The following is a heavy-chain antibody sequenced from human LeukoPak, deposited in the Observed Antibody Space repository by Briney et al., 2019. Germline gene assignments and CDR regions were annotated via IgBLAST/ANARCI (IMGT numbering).Heavy chain of an antibody. CDR2: ISSRSSTI. Sequence: GGSLRLSCAASGFTFSTYPMNWVRQAPGKGLEWVSYISSRSSTIYYADSVKGRLTISRDNSKNTVFLQMNSLRAEDTAVYYCAKDQINDFWSGYIDYWGQGTLVTVSS. J-gene: IGHJ4*02. D-gene: IGHD3-3*01. CDR3: AKDQINDFWSGYIDY. CDR1: GFTFSTYP. V-gene: IGHV3-48*01.